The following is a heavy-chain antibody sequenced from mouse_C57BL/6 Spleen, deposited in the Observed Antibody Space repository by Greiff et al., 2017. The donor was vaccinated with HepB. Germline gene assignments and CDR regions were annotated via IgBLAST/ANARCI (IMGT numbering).Heavy chain of an antibody. V-gene: IGHV1-80*01. J-gene: IGHJ2*01. CDR1: GYAFSSYW. CDR3: ARRRNWDDDYFDY. CDR2: IYPGDGDT. Sequence: VQLQQSGAELVKPGASVKISCKASGYAFSSYWMNWVKQRPGKGLEWIGQIYPGDGDTNYNGKFKGKATLTADKSSSTAYMQLSSQTSEDSAVYFCARRRNWDDDYFDYWGQGTTLTVSS. D-gene: IGHD4-1*01.